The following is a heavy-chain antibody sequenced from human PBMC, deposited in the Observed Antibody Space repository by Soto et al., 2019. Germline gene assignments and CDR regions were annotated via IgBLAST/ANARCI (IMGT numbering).Heavy chain of an antibody. CDR2: IYPGDSDT. D-gene: IGHD3-3*01. V-gene: IGHV5-51*01. J-gene: IGHJ4*02. CDR1: VYSFTSYW. Sequence: PGESLKISCKGSVYSFTSYWIGWVRQMPGKGLEWMGIIYPGDSDTRYSPSFQGQVTISADKSISTAYLQWSSLKASDTAMYYCARLRRAIFGVAEIDYWGQGTLVTVSS. CDR3: ARLRRAIFGVAEIDY.